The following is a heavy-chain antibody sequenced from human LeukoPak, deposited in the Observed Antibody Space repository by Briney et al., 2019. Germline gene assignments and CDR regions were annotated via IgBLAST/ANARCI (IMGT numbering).Heavy chain of an antibody. D-gene: IGHD3-10*01. Sequence: SETLSLTCIVSGGSISTNTYYWGWIRLPPGKGLEWIGEIRHRGTTYYNPSLRSRVTISVDTSKNQFSLRLTSVTAADTAVYCCARVTYNGYQHFDYWGQGNLVTVS. V-gene: IGHV4-39*07. CDR1: GGSISTNTYY. CDR2: IRHRGTT. J-gene: IGHJ4*02. CDR3: ARVTYNGYQHFDY.